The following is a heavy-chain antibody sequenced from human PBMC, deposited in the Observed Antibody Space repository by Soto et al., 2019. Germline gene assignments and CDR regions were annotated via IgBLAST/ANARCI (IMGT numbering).Heavy chain of an antibody. J-gene: IGHJ5*02. D-gene: IGHD2-8*01. V-gene: IGHV3-23*01. Sequence: GGSLSLSCAASGFTFSSYAMSWVRQAPGKGLEWVSAISGSGGSTYNSDFVKGRFPISRDNSKNTHDLQMNSLRAEDTAVDYCAKEPMVYALNWFDPWGQGTLVTVSS. CDR3: AKEPMVYALNWFDP. CDR1: GFTFSSYA. CDR2: ISGSGGST.